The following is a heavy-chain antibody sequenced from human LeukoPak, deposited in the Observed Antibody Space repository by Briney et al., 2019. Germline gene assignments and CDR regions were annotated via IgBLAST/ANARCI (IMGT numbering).Heavy chain of an antibody. V-gene: IGHV3-7*01. J-gene: IGHJ4*02. CDR1: GFTFSSYW. D-gene: IGHD3-22*01. CDR3: ARFDSSGYYYFDY. Sequence: PGGSLRLSCAASGFTFSSYWMSWVRQAPGKGLEWVANIKQDGSEKYYVDSVKGRFTISRDSAKNSLYLQMNSLRAEDTAVYYCARFDSSGYYYFDYWGQGTLVTVSS. CDR2: IKQDGSEK.